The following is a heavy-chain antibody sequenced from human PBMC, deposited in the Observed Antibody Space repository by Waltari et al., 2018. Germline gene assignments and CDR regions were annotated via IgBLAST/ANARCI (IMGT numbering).Heavy chain of an antibody. V-gene: IGHV1-69*05. CDR2: IIPIVGTA. J-gene: IGHJ4*02. D-gene: IGHD1-1*01. CDR1: GGTFSSYA. CDR3: AREGEKDWNIGYFDY. Sequence: QVQLVQSGAEVKKPGSSVKVSCKASGGTFSSYAISWVRQAPGQGLEWMGGIIPIVGTANYAQKCQGRVTITTDESTSTAYMELSSLRSEDTAVYYCAREGEKDWNIGYFDYWGQGTLVTVSS.